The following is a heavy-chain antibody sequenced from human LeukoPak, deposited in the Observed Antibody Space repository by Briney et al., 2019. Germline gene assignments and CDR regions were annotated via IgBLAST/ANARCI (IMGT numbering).Heavy chain of an antibody. Sequence: GGSLRLSCAASGFTFSSYAMHWVRQAPGKGLEWVAVISYDGSNKYYADSVKGRFTISRDNSKNTLYLQMNSLRAEDTAVYYCASHANFEYSSSSGFDYWGQGTLVTVSS. CDR3: ASHANFEYSSSSGFDY. CDR1: GFTFSSYA. CDR2: ISYDGSNK. V-gene: IGHV3-30*14. J-gene: IGHJ4*02. D-gene: IGHD6-6*01.